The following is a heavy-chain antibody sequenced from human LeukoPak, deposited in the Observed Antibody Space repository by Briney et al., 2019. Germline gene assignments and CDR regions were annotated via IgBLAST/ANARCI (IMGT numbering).Heavy chain of an antibody. J-gene: IGHJ4*02. CDR1: GGSISSSSYY. D-gene: IGHD2-15*01. V-gene: IGHV4-39*07. Sequence: SETLSLTCTVSGGSISSSSYYWGWIRQPPGKGLEWIGSIYYSGSTYYNPSLKSRVTISVDTSKNQFSLKLSSVTAADTAVYYWAGGFFRGVAASGFLCFWGQGTLVTVSS. CDR3: AGGFFRGVAASGFLCF. CDR2: IYYSGST.